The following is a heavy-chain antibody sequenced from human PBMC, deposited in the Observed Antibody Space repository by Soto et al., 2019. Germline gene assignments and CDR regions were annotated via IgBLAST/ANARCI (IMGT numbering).Heavy chain of an antibody. D-gene: IGHD6-13*01. CDR1: GGTFSTYT. V-gene: IGHV1-69*02. CDR2: ILPMLDIT. J-gene: IGHJ3*02. Sequence: QVQLVQSGAEVKKPGSSVKVSCKASGGTFSTYTIIWVRQAPGQGLEWMGRILPMLDITNSAQRFQGRVTIPADKSTSTAYLELSSLRSEDTAVYYCTLGSWSAETFDIWGRGTMVTVSS. CDR3: TLGSWSAETFDI.